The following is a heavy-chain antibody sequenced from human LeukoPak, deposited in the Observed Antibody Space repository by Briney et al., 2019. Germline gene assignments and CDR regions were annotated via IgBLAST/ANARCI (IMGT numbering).Heavy chain of an antibody. Sequence: GRSLRLSCAASGFTFDDYGMHRVRQAPGKGLEWVSGISWNSGSIGYADSVKGRFTVSRDNAKNSLYLQMNSLRAEDTALYYCAKDIAPLGCAHYGMDVWGQGTTVTVFS. J-gene: IGHJ6*02. CDR2: ISWNSGSI. CDR1: GFTFDDYG. V-gene: IGHV3-9*01. CDR3: AKDIAPLGCAHYGMDV.